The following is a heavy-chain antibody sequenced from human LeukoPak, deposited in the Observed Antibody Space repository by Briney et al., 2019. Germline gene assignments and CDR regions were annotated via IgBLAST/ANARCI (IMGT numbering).Heavy chain of an antibody. Sequence: GGSLRLSCAASGFTFSDYYMSWIRQAPGKGLEWVSAISGSGGSTYYADSVKGRFTISRDNSKNTLYLQMNSLRAEDTAVYYCAKDTYSSSSTLEAPLYYFDYWGQGTLVTVSS. J-gene: IGHJ4*02. CDR2: ISGSGGST. V-gene: IGHV3-23*01. CDR3: AKDTYSSSSTLEAPLYYFDY. D-gene: IGHD6-6*01. CDR1: GFTFSDYY.